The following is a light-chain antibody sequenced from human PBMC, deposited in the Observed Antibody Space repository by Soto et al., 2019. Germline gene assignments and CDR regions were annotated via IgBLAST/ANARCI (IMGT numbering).Light chain of an antibody. V-gene: IGLV2-8*01. J-gene: IGLJ1*01. Sequence: QSVLTQPPSASGSPGQSVTISCTGTSSDVGAYNYVSWYQQYPGKVPELMVYEVNKRPSGFPYRFSGSKSGNTASLTVSGLQAEDETDYSCTSYAGGNNVFGTGTKLAVL. CDR3: TSYAGGNNV. CDR2: EVN. CDR1: SSDVGAYNY.